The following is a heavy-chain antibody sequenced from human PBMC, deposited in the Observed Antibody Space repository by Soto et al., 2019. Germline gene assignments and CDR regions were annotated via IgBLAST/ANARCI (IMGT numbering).Heavy chain of an antibody. Sequence: QVQLVQSGAEVRQPASSVKVSCKTSGGTFSSYAISWVRQAPGQGLEWMGGIVPIVDTSTYAQKFQGRVTITADESTSTVYRELSILRSDDTAVYYCVRVVAIPGDPDNWGKGTLVTVSS. D-gene: IGHD2-15*01. CDR2: IVPIVDTS. CDR3: VRVVAIPGDPDN. V-gene: IGHV1-69*12. J-gene: IGHJ4*02. CDR1: GGTFSSYA.